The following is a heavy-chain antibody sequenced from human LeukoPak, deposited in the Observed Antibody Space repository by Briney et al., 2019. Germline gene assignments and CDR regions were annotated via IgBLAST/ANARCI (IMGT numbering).Heavy chain of an antibody. CDR1: GFNFSSYW. J-gene: IGHJ6*02. CDR3: ARVPSYGDYYYYYGMDV. Sequence: GGSLRLSCAASGFNFSSYWMSWVRQAPGKGLEWVANIKQDGSEKYYVDSVKGRFTISRDNAKNSLYLQMNSLRAEDTAVYYCARVPSYGDYYYYYGMDVWGQGTTVTVSS. D-gene: IGHD4-17*01. CDR2: IKQDGSEK. V-gene: IGHV3-7*05.